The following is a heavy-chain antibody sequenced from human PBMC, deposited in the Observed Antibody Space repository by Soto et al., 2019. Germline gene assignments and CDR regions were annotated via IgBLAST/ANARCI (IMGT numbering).Heavy chain of an antibody. D-gene: IGHD3-22*01. CDR1: GGSISSGGYY. CDR3: ATYYYDSSGYLFDY. J-gene: IGHJ4*02. CDR2: IYYSGST. Sequence: PSETLSLTCTVSGGSISSGGYYWSWIRQHPGKGLEWIGYIYYSGSTYYNPSLKSRVTISVDTSKNQFSPKLSSVTAADTAVYYCATYYYDSSGYLFDYWGQGTLVTVSS. V-gene: IGHV4-31*03.